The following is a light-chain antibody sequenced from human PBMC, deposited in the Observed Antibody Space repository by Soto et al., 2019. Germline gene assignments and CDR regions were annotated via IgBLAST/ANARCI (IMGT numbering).Light chain of an antibody. V-gene: IGLV2-14*01. CDR3: SSYTTNSTLV. J-gene: IGLJ3*02. CDR1: NRDVGSYNL. Sequence: QSVLTQPASVSGSPGQSITIACTGTNRDVGSYNLVSWYQQRPGEAPKLIMSEVRNRPSGISYRFTGSKSGNTASLTISGLQAEDEADYYCSSYTTNSTLVFGGGTKLTVL. CDR2: EVR.